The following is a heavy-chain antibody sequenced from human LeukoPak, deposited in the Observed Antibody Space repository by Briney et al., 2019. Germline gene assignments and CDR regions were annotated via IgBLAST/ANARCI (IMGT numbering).Heavy chain of an antibody. J-gene: IGHJ4*02. D-gene: IGHD2/OR15-2a*01. Sequence: PSETLSLTCTVSGGSISGDYWSWIRQYPGKELELIGYIYFPGHTNYKPSLRSRVTISGDTSKNVFSLTLNSVTAADTAIYYCARQGGTYFPHFDVWGPGTLVTVSS. CDR3: ARQGGTYFPHFDV. V-gene: IGHV4-59*08. CDR2: IYFPGHT. CDR1: GGSISGDY.